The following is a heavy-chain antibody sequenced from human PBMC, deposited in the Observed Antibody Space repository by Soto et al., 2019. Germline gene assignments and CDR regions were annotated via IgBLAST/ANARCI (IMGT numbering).Heavy chain of an antibody. Sequence: GSLRLSCAASGSTFSWYWMSSVRQAPGKGLEWVANIKQDGSEKHYVDSVEDRFTIFRDNAKNSLYLQMNSLRAEDTCVYYCTRVIGGNNDYGFEIWGQGRVVNDS. CDR3: TRVIGGNNDYGFEI. J-gene: IGHJ3*02. CDR2: IKQDGSEK. CDR1: GSTFSWYW. V-gene: IGHV3-7*01. D-gene: IGHD2-15*01.